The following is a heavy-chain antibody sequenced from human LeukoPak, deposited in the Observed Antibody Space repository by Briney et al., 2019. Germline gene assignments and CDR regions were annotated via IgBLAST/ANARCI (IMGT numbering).Heavy chain of an antibody. CDR3: ASLGYCSSTSCYASSYFDY. J-gene: IGHJ4*02. Sequence: GGSLRLSCAASGFTFSSYWMSWVRQAPGKGLEWVANIKQDGSEKYYVDSVKGRFTISRDNAKNSLYLQMNSLRAEDTAVYYCASLGYCSSTSCYASSYFDYWGQGTLVTVSS. D-gene: IGHD2-2*01. CDR1: GFTFSSYW. V-gene: IGHV3-7*01. CDR2: IKQDGSEK.